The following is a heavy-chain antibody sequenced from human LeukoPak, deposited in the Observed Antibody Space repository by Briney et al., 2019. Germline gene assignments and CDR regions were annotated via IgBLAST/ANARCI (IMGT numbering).Heavy chain of an antibody. D-gene: IGHD2-2*02. CDR1: GFTFSSYS. Sequence: GSLRLSCAASGFTFSSYSMNWVRQAPGKGLEWVSSISSSSYIYYADSVKGRFTISRDNAKNSLYLQMNSLRAEDTAVYYCARDYCSSTSCYIFWFDPWGQGTLVTVPP. CDR2: ISSSSYI. J-gene: IGHJ5*02. V-gene: IGHV3-21*01. CDR3: ARDYCSSTSCYIFWFDP.